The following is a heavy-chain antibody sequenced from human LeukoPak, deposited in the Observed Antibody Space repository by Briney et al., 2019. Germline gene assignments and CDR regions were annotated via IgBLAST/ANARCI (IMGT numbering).Heavy chain of an antibody. CDR3: ARVPAATTNHFSPYMDV. D-gene: IGHD2-2*01. V-gene: IGHV4-4*07. CDR2: IYTSGST. Sequence: SETLSLTCTVSGGSISSYYWSWIRQPAGKGLEWIGRIYTSGSTNYNPSLKSRVTMSADTSKNQFSLKLSSVTAADTAVYYCARVPAATTNHFSPYMDVWGKGTTVTVSS. J-gene: IGHJ6*03. CDR1: GGSISSYY.